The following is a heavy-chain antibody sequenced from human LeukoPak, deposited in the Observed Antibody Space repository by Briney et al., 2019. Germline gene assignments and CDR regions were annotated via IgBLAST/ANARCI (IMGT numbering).Heavy chain of an antibody. J-gene: IGHJ6*03. D-gene: IGHD3-10*01. V-gene: IGHV1-2*02. CDR3: ARGSGNYYYMDV. CDR2: INPNSGGT. CDR1: GYTFTGYY. Sequence: EASVKVSCKASGYTFTGYYMHWVRQAPGQGLEWMGWINPNSGGTNYAQKFQGRVTMTRDTSISTAYMELSRLRSDDTAVFYCARGSGNYYYMDVWGKGTTVTVSS.